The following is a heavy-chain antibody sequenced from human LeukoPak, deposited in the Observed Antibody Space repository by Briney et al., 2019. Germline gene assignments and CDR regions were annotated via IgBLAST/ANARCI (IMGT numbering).Heavy chain of an antibody. J-gene: IGHJ3*02. D-gene: IGHD1-26*01. CDR3: SRGAHGSGFDI. Sequence: GESLKISCQTFGFTFATNWIGWVRQMPGKGLDCLGVIYPGDSDTRYSPSFQGQVTISADKSISTAYLLWSSLKASDTAIYYCSRGAHGSGFDIWGQGTVVSVSS. CDR1: GFTFATNW. CDR2: IYPGDSDT. V-gene: IGHV5-51*01.